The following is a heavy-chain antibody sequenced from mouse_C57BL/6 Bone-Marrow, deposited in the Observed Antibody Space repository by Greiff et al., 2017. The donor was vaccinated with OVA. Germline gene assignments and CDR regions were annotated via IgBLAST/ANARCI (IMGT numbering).Heavy chain of an antibody. Sequence: DVKLVESGGDLVKPGGSLKLSCAASGFTFSSYGMSWVRQTPDKRLEWVATISSGGSYTYYPDSVKGRFTISRDNAKNTLYLQMSSLKSEDTAMYYCARQNYWGQGTTLTVSS. CDR3: ARQNY. J-gene: IGHJ2*01. CDR2: ISSGGSYT. V-gene: IGHV5-6*02. CDR1: GFTFSSYG.